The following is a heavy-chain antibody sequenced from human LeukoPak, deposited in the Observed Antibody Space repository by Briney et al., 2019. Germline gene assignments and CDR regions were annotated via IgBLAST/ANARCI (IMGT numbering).Heavy chain of an antibody. D-gene: IGHD3-10*01. Sequence: PGGSLRLPCAASGFTFSSYSMNWVRQAPGKGLEWVAYISSSSSTIYYADSVKGRFTISRDNAKNSLYLQMNSLRDEDTAVYCCARGPYYYGSGSQGVFDYWGQGTLVTVSS. V-gene: IGHV3-48*02. J-gene: IGHJ4*02. CDR3: ARGPYYYGSGSQGVFDY. CDR1: GFTFSSYS. CDR2: ISSSSSTI.